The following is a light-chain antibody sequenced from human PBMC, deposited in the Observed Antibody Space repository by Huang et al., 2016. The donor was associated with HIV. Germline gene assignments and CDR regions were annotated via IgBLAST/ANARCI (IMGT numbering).Light chain of an antibody. CDR1: QGISNW. V-gene: IGKV1-12*01. Sequence: DIQMTQSPSSVSASVGDRVTITCRASQGISNWLAWYQQKPGKAPTLLIYAASNLQSGAPSRIRGGGSGTFFTLTISSLQPEDSATYYCQQANSFPELAFGGGTRVEI. CDR3: QQANSFPELA. J-gene: IGKJ4*01. CDR2: AAS.